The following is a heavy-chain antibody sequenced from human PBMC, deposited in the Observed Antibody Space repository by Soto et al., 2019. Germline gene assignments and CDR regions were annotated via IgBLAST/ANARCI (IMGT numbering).Heavy chain of an antibody. J-gene: IGHJ6*02. CDR3: AQGKDRYNYYGMDV. V-gene: IGHV3-30*03. Sequence: SLRLSCAASGFTFSSYGMHWVRQAPGKGLEWVAVISYDGSNKYYADSVKGRFTISRDNSKNTLYLQMNSLRAEDTAVYYCAQGKDRYNYYGMDVWGQGTTVTVSS. CDR2: ISYDGSNK. CDR1: GFTFSSYG.